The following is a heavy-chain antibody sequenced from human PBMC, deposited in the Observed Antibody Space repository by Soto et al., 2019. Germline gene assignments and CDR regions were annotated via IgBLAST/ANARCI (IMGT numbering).Heavy chain of an antibody. CDR2: SYWDDDK. J-gene: IGHJ4*02. D-gene: IGHD3-3*01. V-gene: IGHV2-5*02. Sequence: QITLNESGPMLVKPRQTLTLTCTFSGFSLTTSGVGVGWIRQSPGKAPEWLALSYWDDDKRYSPSLKSRLTITKDTSKNLVVLTVADLDPADTGTYYCAYRVLRSVFGLVTTTAIYFDFWGQGAPVAVSS. CDR1: GFSLTTSGVG. CDR3: AYRVLRSVFGLVTTTAIYFDF.